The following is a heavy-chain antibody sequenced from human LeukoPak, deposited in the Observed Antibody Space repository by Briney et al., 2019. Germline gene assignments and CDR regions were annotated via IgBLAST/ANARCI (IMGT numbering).Heavy chain of an antibody. V-gene: IGHV4-39*01. CDR1: GGSVSNNNFY. CDR3: ARLWCSFDGFDI. J-gene: IGHJ3*02. Sequence: SETLSLTCTVSGGSVSNNNFYWGWIRQSPGKGLEWIGIIYYSGITYYNPSLKSRVIMAVDTSKDQFSLQLNSVSAADTAVYYCARLWCSFDGFDIWGQGTMVTVSS. D-gene: IGHD4/OR15-4a*01. CDR2: IYYSGIT.